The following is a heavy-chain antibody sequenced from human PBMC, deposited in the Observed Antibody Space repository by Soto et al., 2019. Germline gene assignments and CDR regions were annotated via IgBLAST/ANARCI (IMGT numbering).Heavy chain of an antibody. V-gene: IGHV4-4*02. CDR1: GDSISNSRW. CDR3: AYSTGWYRHDV. J-gene: IGHJ3*01. CDR2: IFHSGDT. D-gene: IGHD6-19*01. Sequence: QVQLQESGPGLVKPSGTLSLTCAVSGDSISNSRWWTWVRQPPGKGLEWIGDIFHSGDTNYNPSLKSRVFISVDQSQNQFSLKVSSLTAADTAVYYCAYSTGWYRHDVWGQGTLVPVSS.